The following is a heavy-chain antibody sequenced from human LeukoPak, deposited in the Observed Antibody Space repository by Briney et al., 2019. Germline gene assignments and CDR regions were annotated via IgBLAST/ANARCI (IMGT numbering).Heavy chain of an antibody. CDR3: ARARGVRGRNYMDV. CDR2: INHSGST. J-gene: IGHJ6*03. Sequence: SETLSLTCAVYGGSFSGYYWNWIRQPPGKGLEWIGEINHSGSTNYNPSLKSRVTISVDTSKNQFSLKLSSVTAADTAVYYCARARGVRGRNYMDVWGKGTTVTVSS. CDR1: GGSFSGYY. V-gene: IGHV4-34*01. D-gene: IGHD3-10*01.